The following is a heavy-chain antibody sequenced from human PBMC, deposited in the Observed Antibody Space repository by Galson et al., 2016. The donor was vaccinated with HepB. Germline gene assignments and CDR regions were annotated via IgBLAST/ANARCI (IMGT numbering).Heavy chain of an antibody. CDR1: GFTFSSYW. D-gene: IGHD2-8*02. CDR2: IKHDGSEK. CDR3: ARGTTGGIIYYYYYGLDV. Sequence: SLRLSCAASGFTFSSYWMTWVRQAPGKGLEWVANIKHDGSEKYYVDSGKGRFTISRDNAKNSLYLQMNSLRAEDTAVYYCARGTTGGIIYYYYYGLDVWGQGTTVTVSS. J-gene: IGHJ6*02. V-gene: IGHV3-7*01.